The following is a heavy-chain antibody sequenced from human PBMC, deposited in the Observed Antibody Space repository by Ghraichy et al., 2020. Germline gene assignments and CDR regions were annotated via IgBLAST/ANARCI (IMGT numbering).Heavy chain of an antibody. D-gene: IGHD2-21*01. CDR2: MYHSGAS. CDR3: ARERDSFNNFDY. V-gene: IGHV4-59*01. Sequence: SETLSLTCTVSGGSITGYHWSWIRQPPGMRLEWIGYMYHSGASNYNPSLKSRVTMSVDMSKNQFSLKLNSVTAADTAVYYCARERDSFNNFDYWGQGALVTVSS. J-gene: IGHJ4*02. CDR1: GGSITGYH.